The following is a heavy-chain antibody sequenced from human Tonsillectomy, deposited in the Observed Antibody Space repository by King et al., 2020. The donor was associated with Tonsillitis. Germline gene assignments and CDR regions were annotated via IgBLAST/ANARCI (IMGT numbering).Heavy chain of an antibody. CDR1: GFTLSAYG. CDR2: IRYHGDSK. D-gene: IGHD3-10*01. Sequence: VQLVESGGGVVQPGGSLRLSCAASGFTLSAYGIHWVRQAPGKGLEWVAFIRYHGDSKYYADSVKGRFTISRDNYKNSVYLQMNSLRPEDTAVYYCAKLITMASYTYTYYGLDVWGQGTTVTVSS. CDR3: AKLITMASYTYTYYGLDV. V-gene: IGHV3-30*02. J-gene: IGHJ6*02.